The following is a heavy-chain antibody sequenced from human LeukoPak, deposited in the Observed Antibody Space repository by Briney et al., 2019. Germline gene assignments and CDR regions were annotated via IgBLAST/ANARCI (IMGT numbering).Heavy chain of an antibody. J-gene: IGHJ4*02. V-gene: IGHV3-23*01. CDR2: ISGSGGST. CDR3: AKYAGTRGDIVVVPAAIQLRTPFDY. CDR1: GFTFSSYW. D-gene: IGHD2-2*02. Sequence: AGGSLRLSCAASGFTFSSYWMSWVRQAPGKGLEWVSAISGSGGSTYYADSVKGRFTISRDNSKNTLYLQMNSLRAEDTAVYYCAKYAGTRGDIVVVPAAIQLRTPFDYWGQGTLVTVSS.